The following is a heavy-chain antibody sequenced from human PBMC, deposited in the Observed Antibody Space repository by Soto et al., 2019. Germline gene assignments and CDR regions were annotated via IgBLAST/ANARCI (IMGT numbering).Heavy chain of an antibody. CDR3: ARYPYSGSAWLPHDWVDP. CDR1: GYRFTAYS. V-gene: IGHV1-2*07. CDR2: INPNSGGT. Sequence: QVQLVQSGAEVKKSGASVKVSCKGSGYRFTAYSIHWVRQAPGQGLEWMGWINPNSGGTNYSPKFQDRITITRDTYVDTAYMALSRLTAHDTALYFCARYPYSGSAWLPHDWVDPWGQGNLVNVSS. D-gene: IGHD3-22*01. J-gene: IGHJ5*02.